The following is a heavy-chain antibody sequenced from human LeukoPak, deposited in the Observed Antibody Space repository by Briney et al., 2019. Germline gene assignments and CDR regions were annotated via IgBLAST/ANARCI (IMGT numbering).Heavy chain of an antibody. CDR3: ARVIYSSGWYEKFDY. V-gene: IGHV1-2*02. CDR2: INPNSGGT. D-gene: IGHD6-19*01. CDR1: GYTFTGYY. Sequence: GASVKVSCEASGYTFTGYYMHWVRQAPGQGLEWMGWINPNSGGTNYAQKFQGRVTMTRDTSISTAYMELSRLRSDDTAVYYCARVIYSSGWYEKFDYWGQGTLVTVSS. J-gene: IGHJ4*02.